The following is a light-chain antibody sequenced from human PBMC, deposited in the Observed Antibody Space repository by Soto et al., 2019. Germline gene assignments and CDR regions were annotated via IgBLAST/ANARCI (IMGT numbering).Light chain of an antibody. CDR2: DAS. CDR1: QDIGNY. CDR3: QQHDSLPLT. V-gene: IGKV1-33*01. J-gene: IGKJ4*01. Sequence: DIQMTQSPSSLSASVGDRVTVTCRASQDIGNYLCWYQQTLGKAPKLLIYDASYLEAGVPSRFSGSGSGTDFTFTISSLQPEDFATYYCQQHDSLPLTFGGGTKVDIK.